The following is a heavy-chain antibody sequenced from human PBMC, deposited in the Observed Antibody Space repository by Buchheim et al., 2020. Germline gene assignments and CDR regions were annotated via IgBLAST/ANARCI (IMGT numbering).Heavy chain of an antibody. CDR1: RFTFSNYG. CDR3: ARGGTSGAFDI. D-gene: IGHD1-26*01. V-gene: IGHV3-33*01. J-gene: IGHJ3*02. CDR2: IWYDGSEE. Sequence: QVQLVESGGGVVQPGRSLRLSCAASRFTFSNYGMHWVRQAPGKGLEWVAVIWYDGSEEYYTDSVKGRFTISRDNSRNTLYLQMNSLRAEDSAVYWCARGGTSGAFDIWGQGT.